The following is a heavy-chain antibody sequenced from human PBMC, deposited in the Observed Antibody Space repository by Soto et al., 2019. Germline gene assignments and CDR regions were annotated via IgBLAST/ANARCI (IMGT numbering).Heavy chain of an antibody. Sequence: SETLSLTCTVSGGSISSYYWSWIRQPPGKGLEWIGYIYYSGSTNYNPSLKSRVTISVDTSKNQFSLKLSSVTAADTAVYYCARDEGRFLEWSDAFDIWGKGTMVTVSS. V-gene: IGHV4-59*01. CDR3: ARDEGRFLEWSDAFDI. CDR2: IYYSGST. CDR1: GGSISSYY. D-gene: IGHD3-3*01. J-gene: IGHJ3*02.